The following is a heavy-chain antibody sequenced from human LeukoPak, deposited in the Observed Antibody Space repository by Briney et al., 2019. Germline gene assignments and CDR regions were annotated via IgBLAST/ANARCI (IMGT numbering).Heavy chain of an antibody. CDR1: GFTFSSYA. D-gene: IGHD3-22*01. V-gene: IGHV3-23*01. J-gene: IGHJ4*02. CDR3: ARARYYYDSSGFPHYYFDY. CDR2: ISGSGGST. Sequence: PGGSLRLSCAASGFTFSSYAMSWVRQAPGKGLEWVSAISGSGGSTYYADSVKGRFTISRENAKNSLYLQMNSLRAGDTAVYYCARARYYYDSSGFPHYYFDYWGQGTLVTVSS.